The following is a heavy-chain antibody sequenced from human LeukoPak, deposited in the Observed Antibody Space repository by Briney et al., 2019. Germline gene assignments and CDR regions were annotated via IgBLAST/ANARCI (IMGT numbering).Heavy chain of an antibody. Sequence: PGGSLRLSCAASGFTFSSYAMSWIRQAPGKGLEWVSYISSSGSTIYYADSVKGRFTISRDNAKNSLYLQMNSLRAEDTAVYYCVVWFGEFTPPFDYWAREPWSPSPQ. CDR1: GFTFSSYA. CDR3: VVWFGEFTPPFDY. J-gene: IGHJ4*02. V-gene: IGHV3-11*04. D-gene: IGHD3-10*01. CDR2: ISSSGSTI.